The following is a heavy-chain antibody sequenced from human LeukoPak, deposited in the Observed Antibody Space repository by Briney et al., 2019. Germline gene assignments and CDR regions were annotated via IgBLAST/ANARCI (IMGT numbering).Heavy chain of an antibody. CDR3: TTVTFCGGESSCVFDY. D-gene: IGHD2-21*01. V-gene: IGHV3-21*01. Sequence: GGSLRLSCAASGFTFSTYSMNWVRQAPGKGLEWASFISSSSEYIYYANSVKGRFTISRDNAKNSLYLQVNSLRAEDTAVYYCTTVTFCGGESSCVFDYWGQGTLVTVSS. J-gene: IGHJ4*02. CDR1: GFTFSTYS. CDR2: ISSSSEYI.